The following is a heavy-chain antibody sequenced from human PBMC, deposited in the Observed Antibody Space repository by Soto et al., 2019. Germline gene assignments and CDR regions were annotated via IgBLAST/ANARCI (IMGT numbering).Heavy chain of an antibody. V-gene: IGHV3-21*01. D-gene: IGHD6-19*01. CDR2: ISSSSSYI. CDR3: ARDLRQHSSGWPIDY. J-gene: IGHJ4*02. Sequence: PGGSLRLSCAASGFTFSSYSMNWVRQAPGKGLEWVSSISSSSSYIYYADSVKGRFTISRDNAKNSLYLQMNSLRAEDTAVYYCARDLRQHSSGWPIDYWGQGTLVTVSS. CDR1: GFTFSSYS.